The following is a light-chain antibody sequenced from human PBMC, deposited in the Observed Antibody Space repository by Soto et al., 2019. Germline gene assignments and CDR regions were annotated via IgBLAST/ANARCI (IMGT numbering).Light chain of an antibody. J-gene: IGLJ7*01. Sequence: QAVVTQPPSASGTPGQRVTISCSGSSSNIGSNTVNWYQQLPGTAPKLLIYSNNQRPSGVPDRFSGSKSGTSASLAISVLQSEDEADYYCAAWDDSLNGAVFGGGTKLTVL. CDR2: SNN. CDR1: SSNIGSNT. V-gene: IGLV1-44*01. CDR3: AAWDDSLNGAV.